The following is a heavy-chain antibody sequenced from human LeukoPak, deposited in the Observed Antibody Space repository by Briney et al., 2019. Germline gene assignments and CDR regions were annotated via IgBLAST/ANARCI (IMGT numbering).Heavy chain of an antibody. D-gene: IGHD5-18*01. V-gene: IGHV1-2*04. Sequence: ASVKVSCKASGYTFTSYYMHWVRQAPGQGLEWMGWINPNSGGTKYAQKFQGWVTMTRDTSISTAYMELSRLRSDDTAVYYCARDIQPGGMDVWGQGTTVTVSS. J-gene: IGHJ6*02. CDR3: ARDIQPGGMDV. CDR1: GYTFTSYY. CDR2: INPNSGGT.